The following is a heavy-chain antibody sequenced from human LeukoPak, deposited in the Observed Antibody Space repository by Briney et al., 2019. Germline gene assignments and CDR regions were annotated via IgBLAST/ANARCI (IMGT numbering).Heavy chain of an antibody. D-gene: IGHD3-16*01. Sequence: GGSLRLSCAASGFTFSSYAMSWVRQAPGKGLEWVSGLSGSGDDTYHADSVKGRFTISRDNSKNTLYLRMNSLRAEDTAVYYCVFKGGGIGKNPFTYGGRGPLVPVP. CDR1: GFTFSSYA. CDR3: VFKGGGIGKNPFTY. J-gene: IGHJ2*01. CDR2: LSGSGDDT. V-gene: IGHV3-23*01.